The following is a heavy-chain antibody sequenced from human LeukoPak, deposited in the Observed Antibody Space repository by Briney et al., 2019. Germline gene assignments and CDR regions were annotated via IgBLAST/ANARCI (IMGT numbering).Heavy chain of an antibody. D-gene: IGHD6-6*01. CDR1: DDSISSSRYF. CDR3: ARSRIAARPHYFDF. CDR2: IAYGGTI. V-gene: IGHV4-39*07. Sequence: SETLSLTCTVSDDSISSSRYFWGWIRQPPGKGLEWIGSIAYGGTIYYNPSLKSRVTISIDPSKKQFSLKETSVTAADTAVYYCARSRIAARPHYFDFWGQGTLVAVS. J-gene: IGHJ4*02.